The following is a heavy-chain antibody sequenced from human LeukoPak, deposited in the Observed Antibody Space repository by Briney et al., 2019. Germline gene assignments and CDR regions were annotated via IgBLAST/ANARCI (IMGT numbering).Heavy chain of an antibody. J-gene: IGHJ4*02. Sequence: GGSLRLSCTASGFTFGDYAMSWVRQAPGKGLEWVGFIRSKAYGGTTEYAASVKGRFTISRDDSKSIAYLQMNSLKTEDTAVYYCTRVVGAAAGITYFDYWGQGTLVTVSS. CDR1: GFTFGDYA. V-gene: IGHV3-49*04. CDR2: IRSKAYGGTT. D-gene: IGHD6-13*01. CDR3: TRVVGAAAGITYFDY.